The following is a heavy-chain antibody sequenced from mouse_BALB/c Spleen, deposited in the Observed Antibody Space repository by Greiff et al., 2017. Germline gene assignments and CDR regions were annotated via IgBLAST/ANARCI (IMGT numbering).Heavy chain of an antibody. CDR3: ARSGGPTRAMDY. Sequence: QVHVKQPGAELVKPGASVKLSCKASGYTFTSYWMHWVKQRPGQGLEWIGEINPSNGRTNYNEKFKSKATLTVDKSSSTAYMQLSSLTSEDSAVYYCARSGGPTRAMDYWGQGTSVTVSS. D-gene: IGHD3-1*01. J-gene: IGHJ4*01. CDR1: GYTFTSYW. CDR2: INPSNGRT. V-gene: IGHV1S81*02.